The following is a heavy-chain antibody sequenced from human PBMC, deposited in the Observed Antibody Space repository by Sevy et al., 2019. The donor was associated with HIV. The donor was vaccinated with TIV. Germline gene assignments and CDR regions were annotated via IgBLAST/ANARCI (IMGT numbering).Heavy chain of an antibody. J-gene: IGHJ4*02. Sequence: GESLKISCAASRFIFNDYGMHWVRQAPGKGLEWVAFIKYDGNDKYYVDSMRGRFTISRDNSKNMLFLQMNSLRSEDTAMYYCAKTTAAAGAGGFDYWGQGTLVTVSS. CDR2: IKYDGNDK. CDR3: AKTTAAAGAGGFDY. D-gene: IGHD6-13*01. V-gene: IGHV3-30*02. CDR1: RFIFNDYG.